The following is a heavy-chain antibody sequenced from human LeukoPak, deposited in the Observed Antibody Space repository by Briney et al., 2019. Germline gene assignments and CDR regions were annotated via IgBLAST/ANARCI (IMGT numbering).Heavy chain of an antibody. J-gene: IGHJ4*02. D-gene: IGHD2-21*02. Sequence: QTGGSLRLSCAASGFTFSSYGMSWVRQAPGKGLEWVSAISGSGGSTYYADSVKGRFTISRDNSKNTLYLQMSSLRAEDTAVYYCAKDRCGGDCYLDYWGQGTLVTVSS. CDR3: AKDRCGGDCYLDY. CDR1: GFTFSSYG. CDR2: ISGSGGST. V-gene: IGHV3-23*01.